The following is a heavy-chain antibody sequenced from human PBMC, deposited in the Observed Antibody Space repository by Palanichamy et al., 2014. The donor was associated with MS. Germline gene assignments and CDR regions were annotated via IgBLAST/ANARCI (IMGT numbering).Heavy chain of an antibody. Sequence: QVQLVQSGAEVKKPGASVKVSCKPSGYTFTAYYIHWVRQAPGQGLEWMGWINPISGGTSYAQNFQGRVTMTRDTSITTAYMELSRQRSDDTAVYFCARDLPATIAASHAFDFWGQGTMVTVSS. CDR3: ARDLPATIAASHAFDF. J-gene: IGHJ3*01. D-gene: IGHD6-13*01. CDR2: INPISGGT. V-gene: IGHV1-2*02. CDR1: GYTFTAYY.